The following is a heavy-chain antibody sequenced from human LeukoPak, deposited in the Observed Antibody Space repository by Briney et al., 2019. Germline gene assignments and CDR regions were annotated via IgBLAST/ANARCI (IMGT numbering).Heavy chain of an antibody. D-gene: IGHD5-12*01. V-gene: IGHV4-59*01. CDR2: IYYSGST. CDR1: GGSISSYY. J-gene: IGHJ5*02. Sequence: SETLSLTCTVSGGSISSYYWSWIRQPPGKGLEWIGYIYYSGSTNYNPSLKSRVTISVDTSKNQFSLKLSSVTAADTAVYYCAREAMVATWFDPWGQGTLVTVSS. CDR3: AREAMVATWFDP.